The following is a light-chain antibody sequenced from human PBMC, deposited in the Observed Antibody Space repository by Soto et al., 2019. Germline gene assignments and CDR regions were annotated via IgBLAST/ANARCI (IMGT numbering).Light chain of an antibody. CDR2: DAS. CDR1: QSVTTN. J-gene: IGKJ5*01. Sequence: EVVMTQSPATLSVSPGERVTFSCRASQSVTTNLAWYQHKPGQSPRLLISDASTGASGIPPRFSGSGSGTEFTLTIDRLQSADFAVYYCQQRSNRPPGITFGQGTRLEIK. V-gene: IGKV3-15*01. CDR3: QQRSNRPPGIT.